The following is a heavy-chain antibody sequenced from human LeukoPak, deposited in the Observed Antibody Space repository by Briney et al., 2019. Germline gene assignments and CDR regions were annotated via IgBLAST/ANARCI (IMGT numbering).Heavy chain of an antibody. CDR2: ISYDGSNK. CDR3: AKDREYQLPRTYYYYAMDV. V-gene: IGHV3-30*18. Sequence: GRSLRLSCAASGFTFSSYGMHWVRQAPGKGLEWVAVISYDGSNKYYADSVKGRFTISRDNSKNTLYLQMNSLRAEDTAVYYCAKDREYQLPRTYYYYAMDVWGKGTTVTVSS. CDR1: GFTFSSYG. J-gene: IGHJ6*04. D-gene: IGHD2-2*01.